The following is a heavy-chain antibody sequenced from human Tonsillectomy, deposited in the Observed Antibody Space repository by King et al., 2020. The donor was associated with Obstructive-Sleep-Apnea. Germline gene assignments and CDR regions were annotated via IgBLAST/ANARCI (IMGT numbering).Heavy chain of an antibody. Sequence: VQLVESGGGVVQPGRSLRLSCAASGFPFSTYAIHWVRQAPGKGLEWVAVISYDGSKKYYADSAKGRLTISRDNSKNTLHLQVNSLRAEDTAVYYCARAHCSGATCYAPDFWXQGTLVTVSS. CDR1: GFPFSTYA. V-gene: IGHV3-30*04. D-gene: IGHD2-15*01. CDR2: ISYDGSKK. J-gene: IGHJ4*02. CDR3: ARAHCSGATCYAPDF.